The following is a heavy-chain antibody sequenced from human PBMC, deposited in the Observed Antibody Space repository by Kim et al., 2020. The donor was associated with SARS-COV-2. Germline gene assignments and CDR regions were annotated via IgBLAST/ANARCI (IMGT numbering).Heavy chain of an antibody. V-gene: IGHV1-24*01. J-gene: IGHJ6*02. Sequence: ASVKVSCKVSGYTFTELSMSWVRQAPGKGLEWMGGFDPEDGETIYAQKFQGRVTMTADKSTNTASMELSSLRSEDTAVYYCATPSLTAVCLVDGLDVWG. CDR1: GYTFTELS. CDR2: FDPEDGET. CDR3: ATPSLTAVCLVDGLDV. D-gene: IGHD2-2*01.